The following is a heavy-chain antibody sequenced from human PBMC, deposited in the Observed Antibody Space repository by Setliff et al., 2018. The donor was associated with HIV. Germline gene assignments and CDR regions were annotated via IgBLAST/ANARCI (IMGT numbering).Heavy chain of an antibody. V-gene: IGHV4-34*01. CDR2: INHSGST. CDR3: GGNGYYSIDY. D-gene: IGHD3-22*01. CDR1: GGSFSGYY. J-gene: IGHJ4*02. Sequence: PSETLSLTCAVYGGSFSGYYWSWIRQPPGKGLEWIGEINHSGSTNYNPSLKSRVTISVDTSMDQFSLKLNSVTAADTAVHYCGGNGYYSIDYWGQGTLVTVSS.